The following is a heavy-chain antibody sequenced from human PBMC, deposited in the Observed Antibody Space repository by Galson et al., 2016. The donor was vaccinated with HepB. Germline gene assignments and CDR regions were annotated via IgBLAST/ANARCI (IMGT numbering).Heavy chain of an antibody. J-gene: IGHJ4*02. CDR1: GFTFTNYA. CDR3: AKGSNGWTKFIDF. CDR2: ITGSDGST. V-gene: IGHV3-23*01. D-gene: IGHD6-19*01. Sequence: SLRLSCAASGFTFTNYAMSWVCQAPGKGLEWVSGITGSDGSTRYADSVKGRFIISRDNSKNTLYLQMDSLRAEDTAVYYCAKGSNGWTKFIDFWGQGTLVTVSS.